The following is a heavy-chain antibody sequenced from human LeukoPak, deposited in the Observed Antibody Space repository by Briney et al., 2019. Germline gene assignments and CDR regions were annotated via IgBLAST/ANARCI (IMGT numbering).Heavy chain of an antibody. J-gene: IGHJ4*02. CDR2: ISSDGSST. CDR3: TRDPAKWELPIDH. CDR1: GFTFSSDW. Sequence: GGSLRLSCAASGFTFSSDWMHWVRQAPGKGLVWVSRISSDGSSTTYADSVKGRFTISRDNAKITLYLQMNSLRAEDTAVYYCTRDPAKWELPIDHWGQGTLVTVSS. D-gene: IGHD1-26*01. V-gene: IGHV3-74*01.